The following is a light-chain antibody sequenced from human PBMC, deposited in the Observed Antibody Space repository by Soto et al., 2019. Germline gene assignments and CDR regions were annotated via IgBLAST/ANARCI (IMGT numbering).Light chain of an antibody. J-gene: IGLJ2*01. CDR2: STN. CDR1: SGSVSTSYS. CDR3: VLYMGNGVSV. Sequence: QTVVTQEPSFSVSPGGTVTLTCGLSSGSVSTSYSPTWYQQTPGQAPRTLIYSTNTRSSGVPDRFSSSILGNKAALTITGAQADDESDYYCVLYMGNGVSVFGGGTKLTVL. V-gene: IGLV8-61*01.